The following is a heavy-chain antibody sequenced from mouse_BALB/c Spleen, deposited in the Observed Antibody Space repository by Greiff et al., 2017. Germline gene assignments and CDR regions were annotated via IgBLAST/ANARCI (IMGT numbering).Heavy chain of an antibody. Sequence: EVQGVESGGGLVQPGGSMKLSCVASGFTFSSYWMSWVRQSPEKGLEWVAEIRLKSDNYATHYAESVKGKFTISRDDSKSRLYLQMNSLRAEDTGIYYCVTTVVENFDYWGQGTTLTVSS. J-gene: IGHJ2*01. V-gene: IGHV6-3*01. CDR3: VTTVVENFDY. D-gene: IGHD1-1*01. CDR2: IRLKSDNYAT. CDR1: GFTFSSYW.